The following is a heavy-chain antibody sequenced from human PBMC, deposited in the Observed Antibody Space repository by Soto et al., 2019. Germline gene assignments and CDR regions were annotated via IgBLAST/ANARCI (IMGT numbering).Heavy chain of an antibody. J-gene: IGHJ5*02. D-gene: IGHD3-10*01. CDR3: ARGLSIQGVIITYSWFDP. CDR2: IYYSGST. Sequence: PSETLSLTCTVSGDSIRSYYWTWIRQPPGKGLEWIGYIYYSGSTNYNPSLKSRVTISIDTSKNQFSLKLSSVTAADTAVYYCARGLSIQGVIITYSWFDPWGQGILVTVSS. V-gene: IGHV4-59*01. CDR1: GDSIRSYY.